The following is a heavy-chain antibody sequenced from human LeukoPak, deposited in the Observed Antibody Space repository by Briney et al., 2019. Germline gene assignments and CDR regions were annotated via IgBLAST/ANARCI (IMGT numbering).Heavy chain of an antibody. J-gene: IGHJ4*02. Sequence: GASVKVSCKTSGYSFTGYYMHWVRQAPGQGLEWMGWINPNSGGTNYAQKFQGRVTMTRDTSISTAYMELSRLRSDDTAVYYCARDRIAAAGPFDYWGQGTLVTVSS. CDR3: ARDRIAAAGPFDY. CDR1: GYSFTGYY. CDR2: INPNSGGT. D-gene: IGHD6-13*01. V-gene: IGHV1-2*02.